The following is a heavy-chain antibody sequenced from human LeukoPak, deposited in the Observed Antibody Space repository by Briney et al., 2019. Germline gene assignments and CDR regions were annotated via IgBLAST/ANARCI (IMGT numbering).Heavy chain of an antibody. D-gene: IGHD3-22*01. CDR3: AKVWRRYDSSGYYHY. J-gene: IGHJ4*02. V-gene: IGHV3-30*18. CDR2: ISYDGSNK. Sequence: PGGSLRLSCAASGFTFSSYGMHWVRQARGKGLEWVAVISYDGSNKYYADSVKGRFTISRDNSKNTLYLQMNSLRAEDTAVYYCAKVWRRYDSSGYYHYWGQGTLVTVSS. CDR1: GFTFSSYG.